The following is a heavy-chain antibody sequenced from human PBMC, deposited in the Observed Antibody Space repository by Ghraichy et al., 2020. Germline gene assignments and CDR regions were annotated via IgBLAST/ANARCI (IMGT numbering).Heavy chain of an antibody. J-gene: IGHJ4*02. CDR3: AKAPYNWNYGGLDY. V-gene: IGHV3-9*01. D-gene: IGHD1-7*01. CDR1: GFTFDDYA. Sequence: SLNISCAASGFTFDDYAMHWVRQAPGKGLEWVSGISWNSGSIGYADSVKGRFTISRDNAKNSLYLQMNSLRAEDTALYYCAKAPYNWNYGGLDYWGQGTLVTVSS. CDR2: ISWNSGSI.